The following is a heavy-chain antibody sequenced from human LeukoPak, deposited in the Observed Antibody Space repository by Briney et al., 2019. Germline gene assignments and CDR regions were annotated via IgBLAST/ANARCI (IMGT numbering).Heavy chain of an antibody. Sequence: ASVNPSCNASGYTFTSYGISWVRQPPGPGLEWMGWFNVYNGNTNYAQKLQGRVTMTTDTSTSTAYMELRSLRSDDTAVYYCARRDIVVVPAAPREYYYYYMDVWGKGTTVTVSS. V-gene: IGHV1-18*01. CDR3: ARRDIVVVPAAPREYYYYYMDV. CDR1: GYTFTSYG. CDR2: FNVYNGNT. J-gene: IGHJ6*03. D-gene: IGHD2-2*01.